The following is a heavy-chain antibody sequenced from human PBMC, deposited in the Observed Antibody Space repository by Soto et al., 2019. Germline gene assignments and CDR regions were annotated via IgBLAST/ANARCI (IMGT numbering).Heavy chain of an antibody. J-gene: IGHJ4*02. Sequence: EVPLVESGGCLVQPGGSLRLSFAASGFTFSNYWMQWVRQAPGKGLVWVSRISRDGIGTTYEESVKGRFTTSRDNTKNTLSLQMNSLRVKDAAVYYCGPMGNFGVVICHWGQGTLVTVSS. CDR3: GPMGNFGVVICH. D-gene: IGHD3-3*01. CDR2: ISRDGIGT. CDR1: GFTFSNYW. V-gene: IGHV3-74*03.